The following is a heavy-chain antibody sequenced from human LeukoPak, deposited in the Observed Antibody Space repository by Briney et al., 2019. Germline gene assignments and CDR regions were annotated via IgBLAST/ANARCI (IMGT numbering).Heavy chain of an antibody. Sequence: GESLKISCKGSGYRFTTYWIGWVRQMPGKGLEWMGIIYPGDSDPRYGPSFQGQVTISADKSISTAYLQWSSLKASDTAIYYCARQRSTVTGTDYWGQGTLVTVSS. CDR3: ARQRSTVTGTDY. D-gene: IGHD4-17*01. CDR2: IYPGDSDP. V-gene: IGHV5-51*01. CDR1: GYRFTTYW. J-gene: IGHJ4*02.